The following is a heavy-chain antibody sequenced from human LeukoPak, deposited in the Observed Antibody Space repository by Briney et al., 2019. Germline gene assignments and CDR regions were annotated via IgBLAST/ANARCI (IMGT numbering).Heavy chain of an antibody. CDR3: AKELDGYYYAAGFDY. J-gene: IGHJ4*02. CDR2: ISGSGGST. V-gene: IGHV3-23*01. CDR1: GFTFSSYA. D-gene: IGHD3-22*01. Sequence: QTGGSLRLSCAASGFTFSSYAMSWVRQAPGKGLEWVSAISGSGGSTYYADSVKGRFAISRDNSKNTLYLQMNSLRAEDTAVYYCAKELDGYYYAAGFDYWGQGTLVTVSS.